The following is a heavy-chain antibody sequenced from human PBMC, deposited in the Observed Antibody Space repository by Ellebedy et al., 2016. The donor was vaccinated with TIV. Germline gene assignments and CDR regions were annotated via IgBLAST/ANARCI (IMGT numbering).Heavy chain of an antibody. CDR2: TDHDGRVK. CDR1: GFTFSIYW. CDR3: ARRSTDFAFDS. D-gene: IGHD3/OR15-3a*01. V-gene: IGHV3-7*03. J-gene: IGHJ4*02. Sequence: GESLKISCVTSGFTFSIYWMSWVRQAPGKGLEWVANTDHDGRVKFYVDSVKGRFTISRDNSKNTLFLQMSSLRAEDTAVYFCARRSTDFAFDSWGQGTLVTVSS.